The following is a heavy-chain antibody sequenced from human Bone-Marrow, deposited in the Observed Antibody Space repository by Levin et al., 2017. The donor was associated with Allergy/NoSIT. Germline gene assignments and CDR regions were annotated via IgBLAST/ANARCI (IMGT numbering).Heavy chain of an antibody. V-gene: IGHV3-15*01. D-gene: IGHD6-19*01. Sequence: MPGGSLRLSCAASGFTFSDAWMSWVRQAPGKGLEWVGRIKSKADGGTRDYAAPVKDRFFILRDDSKNTLYLQMNSLKSEDTAMYYCTTLTGWSPYWGQGNLVIVSS. J-gene: IGHJ4*02. CDR2: IKSKADGGTR. CDR3: TTLTGWSPY. CDR1: GFTFSDAW.